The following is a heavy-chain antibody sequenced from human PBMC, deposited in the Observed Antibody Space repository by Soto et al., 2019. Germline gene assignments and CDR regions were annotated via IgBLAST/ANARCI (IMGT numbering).Heavy chain of an antibody. CDR3: ARDQGWCSGCSCYNWFDP. CDR2: IWYDGSNK. J-gene: IGHJ5*02. D-gene: IGHD2-15*01. V-gene: IGHV3-33*01. CDR1: VFTFSSYG. Sequence: WWSLRLSCSASVFTFSSYGMHWFRQAPGKGLEWVAVIWYDGSNKYYADSVKGRFTISRDNSKNTLYLQMNSLRAEDTAVYYCARDQGWCSGCSCYNWFDPWGQGTLV.